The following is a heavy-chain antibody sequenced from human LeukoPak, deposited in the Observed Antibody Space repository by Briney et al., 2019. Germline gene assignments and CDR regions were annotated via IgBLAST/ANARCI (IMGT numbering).Heavy chain of an antibody. D-gene: IGHD3-3*01. CDR2: INPNSGGT. CDR1: GYTFTGYY. V-gene: IGHV1-2*02. CDR3: ARGLRFLEWLLLGAFDI. Sequence: ASVNVSCKASGYTFTGYYMHWVRQAPGQGLEWVGWINPNSGGTNYAQKFQGRVTMTRDTSISTAYMELSRLRSDDTAVYYCARGLRFLEWLLLGAFDIWGQGTMVTVSS. J-gene: IGHJ3*02.